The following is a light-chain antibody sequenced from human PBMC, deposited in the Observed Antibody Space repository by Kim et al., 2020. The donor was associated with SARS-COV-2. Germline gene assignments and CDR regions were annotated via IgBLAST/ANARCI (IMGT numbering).Light chain of an antibody. J-gene: IGLJ3*02. CDR3: SAWDSSLSAWV. Sequence: QAGLTQPPSVSKGLRQTATLTCTGNSNNVGNQGAAWLQQHQGHPPKLLSCRNNNRPSGISERLSASRSGNTASLTITGLQPEGEADYYCSAWDSSLSAWVFGGGTQLTVL. CDR1: SNNVGNQG. CDR2: RNN. V-gene: IGLV10-54*01.